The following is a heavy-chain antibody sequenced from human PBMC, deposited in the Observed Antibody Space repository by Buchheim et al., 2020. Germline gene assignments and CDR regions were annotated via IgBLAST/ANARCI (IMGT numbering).Heavy chain of an antibody. CDR3: AKPVTGGGRHYGDYGNWFDP. V-gene: IGHV3-30*18. J-gene: IGHJ5*02. CDR1: GFTFSSYG. Sequence: QVQLVESGGGVVQPGRSLRLSCAASGFTFSSYGMHWVRQAPGKGLEWVAVISYDGSNKYYADSVKGRFTISRDNSKNTLYLQMNSLRAEDTAMYYCAKPVTGGGRHYGDYGNWFDPWGQGTL. CDR2: ISYDGSNK. D-gene: IGHD4-17*01.